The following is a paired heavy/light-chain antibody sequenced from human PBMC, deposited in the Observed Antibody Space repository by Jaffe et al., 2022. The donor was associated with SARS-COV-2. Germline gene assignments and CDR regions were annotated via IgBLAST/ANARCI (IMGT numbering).Heavy chain of an antibody. Sequence: EVVLVESGGGLAQPGGSLRLSCAASGFTFSSYPMAWVRQAPGKGLDWVSGVGGDGTVTHYADSVKGRFIISRDNSKRMVFLQMSSLRAEDSAVYYCAKSHSEVSLYPGLDYWGQGALVTVSS. CDR1: GFTFSSYP. CDR3: AKSHSEVSLYPGLDY. J-gene: IGHJ4*02. V-gene: IGHV3-23*04. D-gene: IGHD3-10*01. CDR2: VGGDGTVT.
Light chain of an antibody. Sequence: QSALTQPPSASGSPGQSVTISCSGTSSDIGGYNYVSWYQQHPGKAPKLIIYAVSQRPSGVPDRFSGSKSGNTASLTVSGLQADDEADYYCSSYAGNFQGVFGTGTKVTVL. V-gene: IGLV2-8*01. CDR3: SSYAGNFQGV. J-gene: IGLJ1*01. CDR1: SSDIGGYNY. CDR2: AVS.